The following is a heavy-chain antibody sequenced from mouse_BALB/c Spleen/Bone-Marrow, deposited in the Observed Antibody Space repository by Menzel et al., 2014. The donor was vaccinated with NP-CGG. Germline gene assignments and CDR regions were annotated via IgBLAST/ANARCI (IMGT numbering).Heavy chain of an antibody. V-gene: IGHV5-4*02. CDR3: ARVSYDYLDY. D-gene: IGHD2-4*01. CDR2: ISDGGSYT. J-gene: IGHJ2*01. CDR1: GYTFSDYY. Sequence: EVQLVESGGGLVKPGGSLKLSCAASGYTFSDYYMYWVRQTPEKRLEWVATISDGGSYTYYPDSVKGRFTISRDNAKNNLYLQMSSLKSEDTAMYYCARVSYDYLDYWGQGTTLTVSS.